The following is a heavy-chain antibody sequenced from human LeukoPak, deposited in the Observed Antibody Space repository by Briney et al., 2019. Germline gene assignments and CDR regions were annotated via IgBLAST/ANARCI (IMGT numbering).Heavy chain of an antibody. D-gene: IGHD3-10*01. J-gene: IGHJ4*02. Sequence: SGRSLRLSCAASGFTFDDYAMHWVRQAPGKGLEWVAVISYDGSNKYYADSVKGRFTISRDNSKNTLYLQMNSLRAEDTAVYYCAKDRGRETAGEDYWGQGTLVTVSS. CDR2: ISYDGSNK. V-gene: IGHV3-30*18. CDR1: GFTFDDYA. CDR3: AKDRGRETAGEDY.